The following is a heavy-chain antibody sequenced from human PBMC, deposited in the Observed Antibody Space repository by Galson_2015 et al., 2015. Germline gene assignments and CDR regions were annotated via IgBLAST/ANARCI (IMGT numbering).Heavy chain of an antibody. V-gene: IGHV3-48*03. CDR3: AKTTVAAGSSWYMDA. D-gene: IGHD4-23*01. J-gene: IGHJ6*03. CDR1: AFAFSIYE. CDR2: ITSTGDTT. Sequence: SLRLSCAASAFAFSIYEMNWIHQAPGKGLEWVSYITSTGDTTYYADSVKGRFTVSRDNAKNSLFLQMNSLRAEDTALYYCAKTTVAAGSSWYMDAWGKGTTVTVS.